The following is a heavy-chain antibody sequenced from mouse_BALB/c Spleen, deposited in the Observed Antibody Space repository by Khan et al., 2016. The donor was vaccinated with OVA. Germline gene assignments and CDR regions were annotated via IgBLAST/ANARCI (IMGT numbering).Heavy chain of an antibody. V-gene: IGHV9-3-1*01. CDR3: ARPPYVSYVMVY. D-gene: IGHD1-1*01. J-gene: IGHJ4*01. Sequence: QIQLVQSGPELKKPGETVKISCKASGKTFTNYGMNWVKQAPGKGLKWMGWINTYTGEPTYADDFKGRFAFSLEASASTAYLQINTLKDEDTATYFCARPPYVSYVMVYWGQGTSVTVSS. CDR1: GKTFTNYG. CDR2: INTYTGEP.